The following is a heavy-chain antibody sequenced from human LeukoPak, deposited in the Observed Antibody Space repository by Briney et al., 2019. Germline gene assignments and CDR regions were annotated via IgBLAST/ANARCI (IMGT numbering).Heavy chain of an antibody. D-gene: IGHD3-22*01. CDR2: ISSSGSTI. Sequence: GGSLRLSCAASGFTFSSYEMNWVRQAPGKGLEWVSYISSSGSTIYYADSVKGRFTISRDNAKNSLYLQMNSLGAEDTAVYYCARDYDSSGYYFVGAFDIWGQGTMVTVSS. CDR1: GFTFSSYE. CDR3: ARDYDSSGYYFVGAFDI. V-gene: IGHV3-48*03. J-gene: IGHJ3*02.